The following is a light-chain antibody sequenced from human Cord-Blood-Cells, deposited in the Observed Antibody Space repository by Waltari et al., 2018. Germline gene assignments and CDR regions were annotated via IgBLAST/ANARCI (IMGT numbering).Light chain of an antibody. Sequence: QSALTQPASVSGSPGQSITISCTGTSSDVGGYNYVSWYQKHPGKAPKLMIYYASNRPAGVSNRFSGSKSGNTASLTISGLQAEDEADYYCSSYTSSSTYVFGTGTKVTVL. V-gene: IGLV2-14*01. J-gene: IGLJ1*01. CDR3: SSYTSSSTYV. CDR2: YAS. CDR1: SSDVGGYNY.